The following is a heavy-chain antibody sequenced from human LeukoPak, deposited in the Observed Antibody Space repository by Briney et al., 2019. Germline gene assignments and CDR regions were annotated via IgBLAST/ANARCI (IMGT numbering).Heavy chain of an antibody. CDR1: GASLSSGSYY. D-gene: IGHD3-22*01. CDR2: IYPSGST. V-gene: IGHV4-61*02. Sequence: SETLSLTCTVSGASLSSGSYYWSWIRQPAGKGLEWIGRIYPSGSTDYNPSLKSRVTISIDTSKNQFSLKQSSVTAADTAVYYCARDVGYYDSSGYYPYYFDYWGQGTLVTVSS. J-gene: IGHJ4*02. CDR3: ARDVGYYDSSGYYPYYFDY.